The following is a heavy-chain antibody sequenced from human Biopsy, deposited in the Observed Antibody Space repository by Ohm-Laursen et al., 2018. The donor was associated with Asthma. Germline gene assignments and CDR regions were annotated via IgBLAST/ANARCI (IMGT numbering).Heavy chain of an antibody. CDR2: VSTGNGDT. J-gene: IGHJ3*01. V-gene: IGHV1-3*04. Sequence: VASVKVSCNASGYNFISFAIHWVRQAPGQRLEWMGWVSTGNGDTKYSQKFQGRVTITRDTSASTAYMELRSLRSEDTATYYCARTYYDFLTGQVKDVFGVWGQGTMVTVSS. D-gene: IGHD3-9*01. CDR1: GYNFISFA. CDR3: ARTYYDFLTGQVKDVFGV.